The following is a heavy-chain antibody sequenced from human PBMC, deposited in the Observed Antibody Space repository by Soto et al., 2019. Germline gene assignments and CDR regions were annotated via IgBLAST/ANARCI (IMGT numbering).Heavy chain of an antibody. CDR2: ISAYNGNT. D-gene: IGHD2-15*01. J-gene: IGHJ6*02. V-gene: IGHV1-18*04. CDR1: GYTFTSYG. Sequence: QVQLVQSGAEVKKPGASVKVSCKASGYTFTSYGISWVRQAPGQGLEWMGWISAYNGNTNYAQKLQGRVTMTTDTSTSTAYMELGRLRSDDPAVYYCASGYCSGGSCYSPPYYGMDVWGQGTTVTVSS. CDR3: ASGYCSGGSCYSPPYYGMDV.